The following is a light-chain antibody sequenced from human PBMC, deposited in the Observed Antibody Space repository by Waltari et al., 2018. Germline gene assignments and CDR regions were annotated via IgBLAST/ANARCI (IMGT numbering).Light chain of an antibody. CDR2: AAS. V-gene: IGKV1-39*01. J-gene: IGKJ4*01. Sequence: DIQMTQSPSSLSASVGDRVTITCRASQSIASFLNWYQQKPGKARKLLIYAASSLQSGVPSRFSASGSGTDFTLTISSLQPEDFATYYCQQSYKTPPLTFGGGTKVEMK. CDR1: QSIASF. CDR3: QQSYKTPPLT.